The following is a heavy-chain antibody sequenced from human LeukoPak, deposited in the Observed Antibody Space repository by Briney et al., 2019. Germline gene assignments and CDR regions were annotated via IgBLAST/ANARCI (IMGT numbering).Heavy chain of an antibody. V-gene: IGHV3-43*01. CDR3: VRARQISGDYYAPNYFDS. CDR2: ISWDSDSI. CDR1: GFTFDDYT. Sequence: GSLRLSCAASGFTFDDYTMHWVRQAPGKGLEWVSLISWDSDSIYYVDSVKGRFTTSRDNSKNSLYLQMNSLRTEDTALYYCVRARQISGDYYAPNYFDSWGQGTLVTVSS. D-gene: IGHD3-22*01. J-gene: IGHJ4*02.